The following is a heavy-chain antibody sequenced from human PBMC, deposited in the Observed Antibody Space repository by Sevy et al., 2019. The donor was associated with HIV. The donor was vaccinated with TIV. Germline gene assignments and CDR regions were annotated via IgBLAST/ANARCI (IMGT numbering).Heavy chain of an antibody. CDR1: GFTFSSYA. CDR3: GKEVGYGDAIYYFDY. CDR2: ISGSGGST. J-gene: IGHJ4*02. D-gene: IGHD4-17*01. Sequence: GGSLRLSCAASGFTFSSYAMSWVRQAPGKGLEWVSAISGSGGSTYYADSVKGRFTISRDNTKNTLYLQMNGLRAEDVACYNCGKEVGYGDAIYYFDYWGQGTLVTVSS. V-gene: IGHV3-23*01.